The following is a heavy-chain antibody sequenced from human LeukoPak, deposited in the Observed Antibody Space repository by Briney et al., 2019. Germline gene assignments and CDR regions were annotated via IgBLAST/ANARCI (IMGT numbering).Heavy chain of an antibody. J-gene: IGHJ6*03. CDR2: VSSTGGTT. Sequence: QPGGSLRLSCAASGFTFSTYGMSWVRQAPGKGLEWVSAVSSTGGTTYYADSVKGRFTISRDNSKNTLFLQINSLRAEDTAVYYCAKNGDRGAFCSGGTCYPYYYYYMDVWGKGTTVTISS. D-gene: IGHD2-15*01. CDR3: AKNGDRGAFCSGGTCYPYYYYYMDV. V-gene: IGHV3-23*01. CDR1: GFTFSTYG.